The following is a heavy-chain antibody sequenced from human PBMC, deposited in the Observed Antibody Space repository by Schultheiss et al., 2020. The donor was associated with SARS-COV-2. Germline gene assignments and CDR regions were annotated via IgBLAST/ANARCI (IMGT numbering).Heavy chain of an antibody. V-gene: IGHV3-21*01. D-gene: IGHD2/OR15-2a*01. J-gene: IGHJ6*02. CDR1: GFTFSSYS. Sequence: GGSLRLSCAASGFTFSSYSMNWVRQAPGKGLEWVSSISSSSSYIYYADSVKGRFTISRDNAKNSLYLHMNSLRAEDTAVYYCARAPLLNIRYGMDVWGQGTTVTVSS. CDR3: ARAPLLNIRYGMDV. CDR2: ISSSSSYI.